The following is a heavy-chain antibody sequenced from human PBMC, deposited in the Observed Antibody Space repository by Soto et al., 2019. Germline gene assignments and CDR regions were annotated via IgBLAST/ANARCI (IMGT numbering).Heavy chain of an antibody. CDR2: MSYDGSNE. CDR1: GFTFSSNA. J-gene: IGHJ4*02. Sequence: QVQLVESGGGVVQPGRSLRLSCAASGFTFSSNAMHWVRQAPGKGLEWVAVMSYDGSNEYYADSVKGRFTISRDNSKNPLYLQMNSLRAKDTAVYYCARDSILSGTTRPPPLDYWGQGTLVTVSS. CDR3: ARDSILSGTTRPPPLDY. V-gene: IGHV3-30-3*01. D-gene: IGHD4-17*01.